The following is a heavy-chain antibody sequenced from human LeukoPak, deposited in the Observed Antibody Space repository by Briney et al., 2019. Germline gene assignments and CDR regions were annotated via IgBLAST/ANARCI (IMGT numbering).Heavy chain of an antibody. V-gene: IGHV3-21*01. J-gene: IGHJ6*03. Sequence: GGSLRLSCAASGFTFSSYSMNWVRQAPGKGLEWVSSFSSSSSYIYYADSVKGRFTISRDNAKNSLYLQMNSLRAEDTAVNYCARGLGYCSSTSCYDYYYYYMDVWGKGTTVTVSS. CDR2: FSSSSSYI. D-gene: IGHD2-2*01. CDR3: ARGLGYCSSTSCYDYYYYYMDV. CDR1: GFTFSSYS.